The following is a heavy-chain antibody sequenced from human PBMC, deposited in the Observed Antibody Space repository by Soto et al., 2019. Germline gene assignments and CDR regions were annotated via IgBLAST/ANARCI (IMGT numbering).Heavy chain of an antibody. CDR3: ARLHGAYYYYYYTDV. CDR2: INHSGST. J-gene: IGHJ6*03. CDR1: GGSFSGYY. Sequence: SETLSLTCAVYGGSFSGYYWSWIRQPPGKGLEWIGEINHSGSTNYNPSLKSRVTISVDTSKNQFSLKLSSVTAADTAVYYCARLHGAYYYYYYTDVWGKGTTVTVS. V-gene: IGHV4-34*01. D-gene: IGHD3-16*01.